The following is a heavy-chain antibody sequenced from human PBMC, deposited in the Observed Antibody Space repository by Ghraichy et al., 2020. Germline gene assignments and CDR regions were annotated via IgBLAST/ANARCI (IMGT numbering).Heavy chain of an antibody. CDR2: IIPIFGTV. CDR3: AIDYSNYYSSYNYGMDV. J-gene: IGHJ6*02. Sequence: SVKVSCKASGGTFSRYAISWVRQAPGQGLEWMGGIIPIFGTVNYAQKFQGRVTITADKSTSTAYMELSSLRSEDTAVYYCAIDYSNYYSSYNYGMDVWGQGTTVTVSS. CDR1: GGTFSRYA. V-gene: IGHV1-69*06. D-gene: IGHD4-11*01.